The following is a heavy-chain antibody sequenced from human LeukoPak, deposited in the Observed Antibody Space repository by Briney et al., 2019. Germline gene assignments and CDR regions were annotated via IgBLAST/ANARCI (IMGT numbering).Heavy chain of an antibody. D-gene: IGHD6-6*01. CDR2: ISSGSSTI. J-gene: IGHJ4*02. Sequence: TGGSLRLSCAASGFTFSIHNMNWVRQAPGKGLEWVSCISSGSSTISYADSVKGRFTISRDNAKNSMYLQMNSLRAEDTAVYYCATISSSSGYWGQGTLVAVSS. CDR1: GFTFSIHN. CDR3: ATISSSSGY. V-gene: IGHV3-48*01.